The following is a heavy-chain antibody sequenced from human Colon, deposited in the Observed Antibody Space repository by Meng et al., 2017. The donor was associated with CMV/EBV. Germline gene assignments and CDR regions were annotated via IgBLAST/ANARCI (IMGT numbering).Heavy chain of an antibody. CDR2: AKWNGDKA. V-gene: IGHV3-20*04. CDR3: AGESGVPNGMDV. Sequence: GGSLRLSCVASGFVFEDFDISWVRLIPGKGLEWVSGAKWNGDKAGYADSVEGRFTVSRDNSKNTLFLQMDSLRAEDTAVYYCAGESGVPNGMDVWGQGTTVTVSS. CDR1: GFVFEDFD. D-gene: IGHD2-2*01. J-gene: IGHJ6*02.